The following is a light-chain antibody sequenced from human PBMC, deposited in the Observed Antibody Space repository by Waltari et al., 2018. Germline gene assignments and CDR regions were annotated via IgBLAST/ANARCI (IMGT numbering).Light chain of an antibody. CDR2: EVT. J-gene: IGLJ2*01. CDR1: SRATGGINS. Sequence: QSALTQPASVSGSPGQSITISCTGSSRATGGINSVSWYQQHPDTAPKLILYEVTKRPSGVAHRFSASKSGNTASLSISGLQAEDEAVYHCSSYAGSSTVVFGGGTKLTVL. V-gene: IGLV2-14*03. CDR3: SSYAGSSTVV.